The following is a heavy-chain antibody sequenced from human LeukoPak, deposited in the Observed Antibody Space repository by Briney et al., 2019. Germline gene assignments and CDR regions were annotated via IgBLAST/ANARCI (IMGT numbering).Heavy chain of an antibody. CDR2: ISGSGGST. J-gene: IGHJ6*03. V-gene: IGHV3-23*01. Sequence: GGSLRLSCAASGFTFSSYGMSWVRQAPGKGLEWVSAISGSGGSTYYADSVKGRLTISRDNSKNTLYLQMNSLRAEDTAVYYCARSNGTRPFYYYYYMDVWGKGTTVTVSS. CDR3: ARSNGTRPFYYYYYMDV. D-gene: IGHD2-8*01. CDR1: GFTFSSYG.